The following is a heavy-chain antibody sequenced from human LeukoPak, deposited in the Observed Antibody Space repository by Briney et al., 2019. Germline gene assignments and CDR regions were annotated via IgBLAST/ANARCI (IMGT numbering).Heavy chain of an antibody. J-gene: IGHJ6*02. Sequence: SVKVSCKASGGTFSRFTISWVRQAPGQGFEWMGGVTPIFGTANFAQRFQGRVTITADESTSTAYMELSSLRSEDTAVYYCARTAGDRDYGMDVWGQGTTVTVSS. D-gene: IGHD3-10*01. CDR3: ARTAGDRDYGMDV. CDR1: GGTFSRFT. CDR2: VTPIFGTA. V-gene: IGHV1-69*13.